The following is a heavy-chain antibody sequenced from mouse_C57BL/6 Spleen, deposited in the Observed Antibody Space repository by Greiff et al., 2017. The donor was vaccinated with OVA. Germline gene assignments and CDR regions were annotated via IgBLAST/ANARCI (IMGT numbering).Heavy chain of an antibody. D-gene: IGHD1-1*01. CDR3: ASTGDYGSSYWFAY. CDR1: GFTFSDYG. J-gene: IGHJ3*01. V-gene: IGHV5-17*01. CDR2: ISSGSSTI. Sequence: EVMLVESGGGLVKPGGSLKLSCAASGFTFSDYGMHWVRQAPEKGLEWVAYISSGSSTIYYADTVKGRFTISRDNAKNTLFLQMTSLRSEDTAMYYCASTGDYGSSYWFAYWGQGTLVTVSA.